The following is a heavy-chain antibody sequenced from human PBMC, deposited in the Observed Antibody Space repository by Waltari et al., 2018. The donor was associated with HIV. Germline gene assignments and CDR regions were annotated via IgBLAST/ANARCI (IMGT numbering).Heavy chain of an antibody. CDR1: GFTLTDIW. V-gene: IGHV3-15*01. Sequence: EVRLVGSGGGLVKPGGSLRLSCAASGFTLTDIWMSWVRQAPGKGLEWVGRIKSKTHGETTDYAAPVKGRFSLSRDDSKNTLYLQMNSLKTEDTAVYYCTTDLGGYNVDYWGQGTLVTVSS. J-gene: IGHJ4*02. D-gene: IGHD5-12*01. CDR2: IKSKTHGETT. CDR3: TTDLGGYNVDY.